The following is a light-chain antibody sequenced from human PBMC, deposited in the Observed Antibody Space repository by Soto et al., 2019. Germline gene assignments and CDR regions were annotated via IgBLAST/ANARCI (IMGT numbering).Light chain of an antibody. J-gene: IGKJ1*01. CDR3: QQSYSAWT. CDR1: QTVSNY. V-gene: IGKV1-39*01. Sequence: DIRMTQSPSSLSASIGDRVTLSCRTSQTVSNYLNWYQQTPGKAPKLLIYAASTLQSGVPSRFSGRGFGTDFTLTITNLQPEDFATYYCQQSYSAWTFGQGTKVELK. CDR2: AAS.